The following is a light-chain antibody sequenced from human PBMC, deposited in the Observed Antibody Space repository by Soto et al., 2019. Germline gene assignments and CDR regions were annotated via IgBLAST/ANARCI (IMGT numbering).Light chain of an antibody. V-gene: IGKV2-28*01. CDR1: QRLLHSNGNTY. CDR2: FVS. Sequence: DIVMTQSPLSLPVTPGEAASISCRSSQRLLHSNGNTYLAWYLQKPGQSPQLLIYFVSTRASGVPDRFRGSGTGTEFTLKISSVEAEDVGVYYCMQATQTPLAFGGGTKVEI. J-gene: IGKJ4*01. CDR3: MQATQTPLA.